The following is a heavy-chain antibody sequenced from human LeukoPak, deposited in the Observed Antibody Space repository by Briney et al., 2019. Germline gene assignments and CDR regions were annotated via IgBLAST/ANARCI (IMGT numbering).Heavy chain of an antibody. V-gene: IGHV1-2*02. D-gene: IGHD6-19*01. J-gene: IGHJ4*02. CDR2: INPNSGGT. CDR1: GYTFTGYY. CDR3: ARWPKAEEDSGELRFDY. Sequence: GASVKVSCKASGYTFTGYYMHWVRQAPGQGLEWMGWINPNSGGTNYAQKFQGRVTMTRDTSISTAYMELSRLRSDDTAVYYCARWPKAEEDSGELRFDYWGQGTLVTVSS.